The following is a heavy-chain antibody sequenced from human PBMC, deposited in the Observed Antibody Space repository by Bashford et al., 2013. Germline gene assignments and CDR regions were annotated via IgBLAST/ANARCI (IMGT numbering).Heavy chain of an antibody. Sequence: SVKVSCKASGGTFSSYAISWVRQAPGQGLEWMGGIIPIFGTANYAQKFQGRVTITADESTSTAYMELSSLRSEDTAVYYCARRGFGDSYLDYYYYMDVWGKGTTVTVSS. CDR2: IIPIFGTA. V-gene: IGHV1-69*13. CDR3: ARRGFGDSYLDYYYYMDV. J-gene: IGHJ6*03. D-gene: IGHD2-21*02. CDR1: GGTFSSYA.